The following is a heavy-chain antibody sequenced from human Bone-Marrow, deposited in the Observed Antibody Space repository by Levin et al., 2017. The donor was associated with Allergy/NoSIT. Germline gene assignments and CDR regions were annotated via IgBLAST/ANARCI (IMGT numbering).Heavy chain of an antibody. Sequence: SCKASGFTFSRYSMNWVRQAPGRGLEWVSYISRSSSTISYADSVKGRFTISRDNAKNSLYLQMNSLRDEDTAVYYCARPDCSGTSCYYFFDAWGQGTLVTVSS. V-gene: IGHV3-48*02. CDR2: ISRSSSTI. CDR3: ARPDCSGTSCYYFFDA. J-gene: IGHJ4*02. CDR1: GFTFSRYS. D-gene: IGHD2-2*01.